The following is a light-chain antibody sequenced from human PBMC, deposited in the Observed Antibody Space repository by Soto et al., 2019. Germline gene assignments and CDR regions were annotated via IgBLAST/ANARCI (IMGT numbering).Light chain of an antibody. Sequence: IGLSQSPGILSLSTGERASLSCGASQSITSSFLAWYQQKPSQAPRLLIYGASSRATGIPDRFSGTGSETDFTLTISRLEPEDFAVYYCQQYASRPWTFAQGTKVAIK. CDR1: QSITSSF. V-gene: IGKV3-20*01. CDR3: QQYASRPWT. J-gene: IGKJ1*01. CDR2: GAS.